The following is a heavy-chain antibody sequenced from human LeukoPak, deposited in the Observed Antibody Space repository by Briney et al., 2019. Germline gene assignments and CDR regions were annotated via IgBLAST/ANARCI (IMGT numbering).Heavy chain of an antibody. CDR1: GYTFTSYY. Sequence: ASVKVSCKASGYTFTSYYMHWVRPAPGQGLEWIGIINPSGGSTSYAQKFQGRVTMTRDTSTSTVYMELSSLRSEDTAVYYCATLRQNGNTYWGQGTLVTVSS. CDR3: ATLRQNGNTY. D-gene: IGHD3-16*01. V-gene: IGHV1-46*01. J-gene: IGHJ4*02. CDR2: INPSGGST.